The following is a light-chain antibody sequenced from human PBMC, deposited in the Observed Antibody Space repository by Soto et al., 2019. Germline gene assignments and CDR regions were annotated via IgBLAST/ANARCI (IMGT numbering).Light chain of an antibody. V-gene: IGKV1-5*01. CDR2: DAS. CDR3: QQYNSYSPT. CDR1: QSISSW. Sequence: DIQMTQSPSTLSASVGDRVTITSQASQSISSWLAWYQQKPGKAPKLLIYDASSLESGVPSRFSGSGSGTEFTLTISSLQPDDFATYYCQQYNSYSPTFGGGTKVDIK. J-gene: IGKJ4*01.